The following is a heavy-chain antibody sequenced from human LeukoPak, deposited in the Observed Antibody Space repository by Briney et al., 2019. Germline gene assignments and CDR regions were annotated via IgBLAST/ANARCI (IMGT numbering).Heavy chain of an antibody. D-gene: IGHD3-10*01. Sequence: ASVKVSCKVSGYTLTELSMHWVRQAPGKGLEWMGGFDPEGGETIYAQKFQGRVTMTEDTSTDTAYMELSSLRSDDTAVYYCARVMEAASFGGNDYWGQGTLVTVSS. CDR1: GYTLTELS. CDR3: ARVMEAASFGGNDY. V-gene: IGHV1-24*01. CDR2: FDPEGGET. J-gene: IGHJ4*02.